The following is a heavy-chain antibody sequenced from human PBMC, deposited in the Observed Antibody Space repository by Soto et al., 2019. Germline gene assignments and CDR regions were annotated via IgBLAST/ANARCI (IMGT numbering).Heavy chain of an antibody. Sequence: QVQLQESGPGLVKPSGTLSLTCAVSGGSISSSNWWSWVRQPPGKGLEWIGEIYNSGSTNYNPSLKSRVTISVDKSKNQFSLKPSSVTAADTAVYYCARDPGDGDYEGYYYYGMDVWGQGTTVTVSS. J-gene: IGHJ6*02. CDR2: IYNSGST. CDR1: GGSISSSNW. CDR3: ARDPGDGDYEGYYYYGMDV. V-gene: IGHV4-4*02. D-gene: IGHD4-17*01.